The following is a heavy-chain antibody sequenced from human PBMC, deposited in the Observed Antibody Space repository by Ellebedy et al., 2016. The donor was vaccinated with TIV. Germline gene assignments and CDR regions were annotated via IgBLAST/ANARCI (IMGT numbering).Heavy chain of an antibody. D-gene: IGHD5-18*01. CDR2: IYYTGSS. CDR1: DGSISNYY. CDR3: ARVQTTMEVFDF. J-gene: IGHJ4*02. Sequence: SETLSLTXTVSDGSISNYYWSWIRQPPGKGLEWIGYIYYTGSSTYNPSLRSRLTISLDTSKNQFSLNLSSVIAADTAVYLCARVQTTMEVFDFWGQGTLVTVSS. V-gene: IGHV4-59*01.